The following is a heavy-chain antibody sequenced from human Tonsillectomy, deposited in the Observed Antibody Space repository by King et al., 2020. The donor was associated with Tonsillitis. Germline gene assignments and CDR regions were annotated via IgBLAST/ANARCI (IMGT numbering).Heavy chain of an antibody. CDR1: GFTFSTYG. V-gene: IGHV3-33*08. Sequence: QLVQSGGGVVQPGRSLRLSCAASGFTFSTYGMHWVRQAPGKGLEWVAVIWYDGSNKYYADSVKGRFTISRDNSEKTLYLQMNGLRAEDTAVYYCARDYGAGSYSYFDYWGQGTLVTVSS. D-gene: IGHD3-10*01. CDR2: IWYDGSNK. CDR3: ARDYGAGSYSYFDY. J-gene: IGHJ4*02.